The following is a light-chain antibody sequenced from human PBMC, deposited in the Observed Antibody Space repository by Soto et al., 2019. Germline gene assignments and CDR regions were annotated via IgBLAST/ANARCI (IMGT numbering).Light chain of an antibody. CDR3: QQYSSYPWT. Sequence: DIQMTQSPSTLSASVGDRVTITCRASQTISNWLAWYQHKPGKAPNLLIYKASNLESGVPSRFSGSGSGTEFALTISSLQPDDFATFYCQQYSSYPWTFGQGTKVEIK. J-gene: IGKJ1*01. CDR2: KAS. CDR1: QTISNW. V-gene: IGKV1-5*03.